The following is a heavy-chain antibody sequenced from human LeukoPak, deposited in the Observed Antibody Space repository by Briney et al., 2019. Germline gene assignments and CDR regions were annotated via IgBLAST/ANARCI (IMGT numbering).Heavy chain of an antibody. J-gene: IGHJ4*02. CDR1: GFTFSSYR. V-gene: IGHV3-7*01. CDR2: IKQDGSEK. CDR3: ARDWIAMAGFDY. D-gene: IGHD6-19*01. Sequence: PGGSLRLSCAASGFTFSSYRMSWVRQAPGKGLEWVANIKQDGSEKYYVDSVKGRFTISRDNAKNSLYLQMNSLRAEDTAVYYCARDWIAMAGFDYWGQGTLVTVSS.